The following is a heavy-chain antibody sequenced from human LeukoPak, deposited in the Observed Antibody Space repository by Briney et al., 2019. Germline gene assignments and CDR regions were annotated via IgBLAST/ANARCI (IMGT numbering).Heavy chain of an antibody. V-gene: IGHV4-39*07. Sequence: SETLSLTCTVSGGSISSSSYYWGWIRQPPGKGLEWIGSIYYSGSTYYNPSLKSRVTISVDTSKNQFSLKLSSVTAADTAVYYCARTVEADWNYPNWFDPWGQGTLVTVSS. CDR1: GGSISSSSYY. D-gene: IGHD1-7*01. J-gene: IGHJ5*02. CDR2: IYYSGST. CDR3: ARTVEADWNYPNWFDP.